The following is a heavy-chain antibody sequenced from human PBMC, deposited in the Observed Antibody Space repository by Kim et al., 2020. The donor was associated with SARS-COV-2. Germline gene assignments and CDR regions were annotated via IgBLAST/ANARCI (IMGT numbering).Heavy chain of an antibody. CDR3: ARGIPMSGYDSPDLYYYYGMDV. Sequence: SETLSLTCTVSGGSISSYYWSWIRQPAGKGLEWIGRIYTSGSTNYNPSLKSRVNMSVDTSKNQFSLKLSSVTAADTAVYYCARGIPMSGYDSPDLYYYYGMDVWGQGTTVTVSS. D-gene: IGHD5-12*01. J-gene: IGHJ6*02. CDR2: IYTSGST. CDR1: GGSISSYY. V-gene: IGHV4-4*07.